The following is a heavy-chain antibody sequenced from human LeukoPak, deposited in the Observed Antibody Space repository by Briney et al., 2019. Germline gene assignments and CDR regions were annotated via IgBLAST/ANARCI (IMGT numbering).Heavy chain of an antibody. CDR2: ISSSSSTI. CDR3: AKDKGRFSSSWGPYFDY. CDR1: GFTFSSYS. Sequence: GGSLRLSCAASGFTFSSYSMNWVRQAPGKGLEWVSYISSSSSTIYYADSVKGRFTISRDNAKNSLYLQMNSLRAEDTAVYYCAKDKGRFSSSWGPYFDYWGQGTLVTVSS. J-gene: IGHJ4*02. D-gene: IGHD6-13*01. V-gene: IGHV3-48*01.